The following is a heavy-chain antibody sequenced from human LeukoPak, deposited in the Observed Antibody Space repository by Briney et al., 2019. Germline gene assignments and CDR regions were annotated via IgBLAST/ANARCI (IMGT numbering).Heavy chain of an antibody. J-gene: IGHJ6*02. CDR1: GGSTSSYY. V-gene: IGHV4-4*07. CDR3: ARDGSGSYGMDV. D-gene: IGHD3-10*01. CDR2: IYNSGDT. Sequence: KPSETLSLTCTVSGGSTSSYYWSWIRQSAGKGLEWIGRIYNSGDTSYNPPLKSRASMSLDTSKNQCSLKLSSVTAADTAVYYCARDGSGSYGMDVWGQGTTVTVSS.